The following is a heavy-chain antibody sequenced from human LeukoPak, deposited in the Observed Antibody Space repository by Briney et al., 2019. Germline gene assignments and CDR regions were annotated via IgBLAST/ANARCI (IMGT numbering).Heavy chain of an antibody. V-gene: IGHV4-39*01. J-gene: IGHJ4*02. Sequence: SETLSLTCTVSIGPIGSEYSYWVWIRQPPGKGLEWIGSIYGATTYYSPSLKSRVTMFVDTSSNRFSLQMTSVTAADTAVYYCARHPFQTAVAGIDSWGQGTLVTVSS. D-gene: IGHD6-19*01. CDR3: ARHPFQTAVAGIDS. CDR1: IGPIGSEYSY. CDR2: IYGATT.